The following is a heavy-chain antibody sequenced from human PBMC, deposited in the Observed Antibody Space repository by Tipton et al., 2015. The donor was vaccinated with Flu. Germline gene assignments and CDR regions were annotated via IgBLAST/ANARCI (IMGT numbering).Heavy chain of an antibody. CDR1: GGSFSNYY. CDR3: ARDTIFGVAH. D-gene: IGHD3-3*01. CDR2: IFYTGDT. Sequence: TLSLTCTVSGGSFSNYYWNWIRQPPGKGLEWIGYIFYTGDTSYNPSLKSRVTISTETSKNQFSLKLTSVTAADTAVYYCARDTIFGVAHWGQGTLVTVSS. J-gene: IGHJ4*02. V-gene: IGHV4-59*12.